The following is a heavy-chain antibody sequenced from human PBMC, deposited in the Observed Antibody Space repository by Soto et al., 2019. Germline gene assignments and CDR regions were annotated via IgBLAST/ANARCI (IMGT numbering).Heavy chain of an antibody. J-gene: IGHJ4*02. Sequence: GGSLRLSCAASGVTFSSCAMGWVRQAPGKGLEWVSGIIDSGSSTCYADSVKGRFTISRDNAKNTLYLQMNSLRAEDTAVYSCTRDRPGPQHYFDYWGQGHMVTVSS. CDR2: IIDSGSST. CDR1: GVTFSSCA. D-gene: IGHD6-6*01. V-gene: IGHV3-23*01. CDR3: TRDRPGPQHYFDY.